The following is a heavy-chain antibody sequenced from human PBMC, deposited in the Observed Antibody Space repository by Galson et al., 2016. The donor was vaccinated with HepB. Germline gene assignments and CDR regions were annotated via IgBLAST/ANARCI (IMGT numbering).Heavy chain of an antibody. CDR1: GDSISSAYY. D-gene: IGHD3-22*01. Sequence: TLSLTCTVSGDSISSAYYWNWIRQHPGKGLEWIGYIYYSGSTYNNPSLKSRVTISVDTSNNQFSLKLSSVTAADTAVYYCARHPSYYYDRRGSAHCDYWGQGTLVTVSS. V-gene: IGHV4-31*03. CDR2: IYYSGST. J-gene: IGHJ4*02. CDR3: ARHPSYYYDRRGSAHCDY.